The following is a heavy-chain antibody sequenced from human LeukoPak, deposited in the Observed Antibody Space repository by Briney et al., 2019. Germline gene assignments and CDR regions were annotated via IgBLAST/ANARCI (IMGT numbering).Heavy chain of an antibody. D-gene: IGHD2/OR15-2a*01. Sequence: SETLSLTCTVSGGSISSYYWSWIRRPAGKGLEWIGRIYTSGSTNYNPSLKSRVTMSVDTSKNQFSLKLSSVTAADTAVYYCARVSTTFSLFDYWGQGTLVTVSS. V-gene: IGHV4-4*07. CDR1: GGSISSYY. CDR2: IYTSGST. J-gene: IGHJ4*02. CDR3: ARVSTTFSLFDY.